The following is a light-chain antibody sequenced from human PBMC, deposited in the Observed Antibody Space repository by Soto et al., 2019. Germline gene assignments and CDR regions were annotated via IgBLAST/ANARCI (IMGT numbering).Light chain of an antibody. CDR3: GTWDSSLSAYV. V-gene: IGLV1-51*01. Sequence: QSALTQPPSVSAAPGQKVTISCSGSSSNIGNNYVSWYQQLPGIAPKLLIYDNNKRPSGIPDRFSGSKSGTSATLGITGLQTGDEADYYCGTWDSSLSAYVIGTGTKVTVL. CDR1: SSNIGNNY. J-gene: IGLJ1*01. CDR2: DNN.